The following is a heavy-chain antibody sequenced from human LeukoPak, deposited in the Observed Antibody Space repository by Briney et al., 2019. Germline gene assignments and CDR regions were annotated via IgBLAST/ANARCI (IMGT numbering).Heavy chain of an antibody. Sequence: ASVKASCKASGYTFTGYYMHWVRQAPGQGLEWMGWINPNSGGTNYAQKFQGRVTMTRDTSISTAYMELSRLRSDDTAVYYCARGETYYYYMDVWGKGTTVTVSS. CDR2: INPNSGGT. V-gene: IGHV1-2*02. CDR1: GYTFTGYY. J-gene: IGHJ6*03. D-gene: IGHD1-26*01. CDR3: ARGETYYYYMDV.